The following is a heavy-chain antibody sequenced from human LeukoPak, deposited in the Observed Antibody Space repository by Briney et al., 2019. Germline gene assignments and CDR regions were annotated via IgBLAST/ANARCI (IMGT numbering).Heavy chain of an antibody. Sequence: SQTLSLTCTVSGGSISSGSYYWSWIRQPAGKGLEWIGRIYTSGSTNYNPSLKSRVTISVDTSKNQFSLQLNSVTPEDTAVYYCVRSSSWYLWFDPWGQGALVTVSS. V-gene: IGHV4-61*02. CDR1: GGSISSGSYY. CDR2: IYTSGST. D-gene: IGHD6-13*01. J-gene: IGHJ5*02. CDR3: VRSSSWYLWFDP.